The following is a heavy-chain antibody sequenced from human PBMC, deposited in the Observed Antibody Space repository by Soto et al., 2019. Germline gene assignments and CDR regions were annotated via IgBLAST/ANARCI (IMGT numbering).Heavy chain of an antibody. Sequence: QVHLVESGGGVVQPGRSLRLSCAASGFTVNNFGMHWVRQAPGKGPEWVPMISHDGTAKYYADSVNGRFTISRDNSKNTLYLQMNNLRTEYTAVYYCAKDVFSGGWYNYFEPWGQGTLVTVSS. CDR1: GFTVNNFG. J-gene: IGHJ5*02. D-gene: IGHD2-15*01. CDR2: ISHDGTAK. V-gene: IGHV3-30*18. CDR3: AKDVFSGGWYNYFEP.